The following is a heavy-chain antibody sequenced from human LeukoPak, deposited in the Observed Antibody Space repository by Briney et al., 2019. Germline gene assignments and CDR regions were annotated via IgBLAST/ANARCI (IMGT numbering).Heavy chain of an antibody. J-gene: IGHJ4*02. CDR1: GGSISSSSYY. D-gene: IGHD3-22*01. Sequence: NPSETLSLTCTVSGGSISSSSYYWSWIRQPPGKGLEWIGEINHSGSTNYNPSLKSRVTISVDTSKNQFSLKLSSVTAADTAVYYCARLVYYDSSGYEDYWGQGTLVTVSS. CDR3: ARLVYYDSSGYEDY. V-gene: IGHV4-39*07. CDR2: INHSGST.